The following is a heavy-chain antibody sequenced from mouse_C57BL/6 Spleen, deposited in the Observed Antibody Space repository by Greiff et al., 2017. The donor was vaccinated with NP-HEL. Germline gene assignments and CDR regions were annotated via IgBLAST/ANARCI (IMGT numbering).Heavy chain of an antibody. J-gene: IGHJ3*01. Sequence: VQLQQSGPELVKPGASVKISCKASGYAFSSSWMNWVKQRPGKGLEWIGRIYPGDGDTNYNGKLKGKATLTADKSSSTAYMQLSSLTSEDSAVYFCARKTAQASFAYWGQGTLVTVSA. CDR2: IYPGDGDT. D-gene: IGHD3-2*02. CDR1: GYAFSSSW. V-gene: IGHV1-82*01. CDR3: ARKTAQASFAY.